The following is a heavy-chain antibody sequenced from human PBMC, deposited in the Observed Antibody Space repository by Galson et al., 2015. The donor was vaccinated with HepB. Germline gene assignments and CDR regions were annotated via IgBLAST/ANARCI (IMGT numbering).Heavy chain of an antibody. Sequence: SLRLSCAASGFNFNNYWMHWVRQGPGKGLLWVARINNEGSSTSYADSVKGRFTISGDNAKNTLYLQMNSLRAEDTAVYHCTREIYSNYERVHHYYYGMDVWGQGTTVTVSS. CDR2: INNEGSST. CDR1: GFNFNNYW. D-gene: IGHD4-11*01. J-gene: IGHJ6*02. V-gene: IGHV3-74*01. CDR3: TREIYSNYERVHHYYYGMDV.